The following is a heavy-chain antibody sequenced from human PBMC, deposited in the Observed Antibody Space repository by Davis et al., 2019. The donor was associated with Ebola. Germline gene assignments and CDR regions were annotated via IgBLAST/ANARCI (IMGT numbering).Heavy chain of an antibody. J-gene: IGHJ6*02. CDR3: ARDQVAAAGTWKINYYYGMDV. CDR1: GYTFTSYY. CDR2: INPSGGST. V-gene: IGHV1-46*01. Sequence: ASVKVSCKASGYTFTSYYMHWVRQAPGQGLEWMGIINPSGGSTSYAQKFQGRVTMTRDTSTSTVYMELSSLRSEDTAVYYCARDQVAAAGTWKINYYYGMDVWGQGTTVTVSS. D-gene: IGHD6-13*01.